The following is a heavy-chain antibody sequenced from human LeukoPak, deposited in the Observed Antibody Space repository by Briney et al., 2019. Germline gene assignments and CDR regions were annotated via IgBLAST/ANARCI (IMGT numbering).Heavy chain of an antibody. V-gene: IGHV3-20*04. J-gene: IGHJ4*02. CDR1: GFTFDDYG. CDR3: ARSDGGCSSGWYVFDY. D-gene: IGHD6-19*01. CDR2: INWNGGST. Sequence: PGGSLRLSCAASGFTFDDYGMSWVRQAPGKGLEWVSGINWNGGSTGYADSVKGRFTISRDNAKNSLYLQMNSLRAEDTALYYCARSDGGCSSGWYVFDYWGQGTLHTVSS.